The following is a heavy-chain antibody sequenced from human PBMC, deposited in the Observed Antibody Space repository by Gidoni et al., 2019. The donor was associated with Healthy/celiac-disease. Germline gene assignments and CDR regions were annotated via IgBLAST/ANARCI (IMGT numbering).Heavy chain of an antibody. CDR3: AKVLRKLVSMYYFDY. V-gene: IGHV3-9*01. Sequence: EVQLVESGGGLVQPGRSLRLSCAASGFTFDDYAMHWVRQAPGKGLEWVSGISWNSGSIGYADSVKGRFTISRDNAKNSLYLQMNSLRAEDTALYYCAKVLRKLVSMYYFDYWGQGTLVTVSS. D-gene: IGHD6-13*01. CDR2: ISWNSGSI. J-gene: IGHJ4*02. CDR1: GFTFDDYA.